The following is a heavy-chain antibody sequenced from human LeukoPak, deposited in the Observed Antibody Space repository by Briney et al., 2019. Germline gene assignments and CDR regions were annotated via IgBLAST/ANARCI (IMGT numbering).Heavy chain of an antibody. Sequence: PSETLSLTCTVSGGSISSYYWNWIRQPPGKGLEWIGYIYYSGSTNYNPSLKSRVTISVDTSKNQLSLKLSSVTAADTAVYYCARSGPVVADYNWFDPWGQGTLVTVSS. CDR3: ARSGPVVADYNWFDP. J-gene: IGHJ5*02. CDR1: GGSISSYY. V-gene: IGHV4-59*01. CDR2: IYYSGST. D-gene: IGHD2-15*01.